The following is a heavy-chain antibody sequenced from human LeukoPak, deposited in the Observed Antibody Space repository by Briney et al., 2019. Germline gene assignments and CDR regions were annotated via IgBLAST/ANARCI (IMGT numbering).Heavy chain of an antibody. D-gene: IGHD3-10*01. Sequence: AGGSLRLSCAASGFTFSDYYMSWIRQAPGKGLEWVSYISSSGSTIYYADSVKGRFTISRDNAKNSLYLQMNSLRAEDTAVYYCARTLYYYGSGSESVYDAFDIWGQGTMVTVSS. CDR3: ARTLYYYGSGSESVYDAFDI. CDR1: GFTFSDYY. CDR2: ISSSGSTI. V-gene: IGHV3-11*04. J-gene: IGHJ3*02.